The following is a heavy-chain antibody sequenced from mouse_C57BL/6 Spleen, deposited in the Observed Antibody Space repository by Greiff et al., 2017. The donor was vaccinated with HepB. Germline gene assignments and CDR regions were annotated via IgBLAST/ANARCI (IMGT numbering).Heavy chain of an antibody. CDR3: ARRGDYDGGFAY. J-gene: IGHJ3*01. CDR1: GYTFTSYW. V-gene: IGHV1-50*01. CDR2: IDPSDSYT. D-gene: IGHD2-4*01. Sequence: VQLQQPGAELVKPGASVKLSCKASGYTFTSYWMQWVKQRPGQGLEWIGEIDPSDSYTNYNQKFKGKATLTVDTSSSTAYMQLSSLTSEDSAVYYCARRGDYDGGFAYWGQGTLVTVSA.